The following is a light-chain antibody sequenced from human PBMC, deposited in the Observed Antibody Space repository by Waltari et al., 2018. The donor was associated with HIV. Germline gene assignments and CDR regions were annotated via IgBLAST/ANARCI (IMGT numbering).Light chain of an antibody. CDR3: SSCTGSNTYV. Sequence: QSALTQPASVSGSLGQSLTISCTGPSSDVGAYNSVYWYQQRPGKVPKLLIYEVNSRPSGIDNRFSGSKYGNTASLTISGLQVEDEADYYCSSCTGSNTYVFGSGTKVTVL. J-gene: IGLJ1*01. CDR2: EVN. CDR1: SSDVGAYNS. V-gene: IGLV2-14*01.